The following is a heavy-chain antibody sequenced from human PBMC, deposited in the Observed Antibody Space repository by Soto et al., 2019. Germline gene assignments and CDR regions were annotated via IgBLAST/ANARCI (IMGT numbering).Heavy chain of an antibody. CDR2: IYYSGST. J-gene: IGHJ6*02. Sequence: SETLSLTCTVSGGSISSSSYYWGWISQPPGNGLEWIGSIYYSGSTYYNPSLKSRVTISVDTSKNQFSLKLSSVTAADTAVYYCACIFSGGYGYGFYYYGMDVWGQGTTVTVS. CDR3: ACIFSGGYGYGFYYYGMDV. D-gene: IGHD5-18*01. CDR1: GGSISSSSYY. V-gene: IGHV4-39*01.